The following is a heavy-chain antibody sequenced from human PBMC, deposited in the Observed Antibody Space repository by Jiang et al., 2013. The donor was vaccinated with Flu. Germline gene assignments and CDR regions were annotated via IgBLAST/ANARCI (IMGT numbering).Heavy chain of an antibody. V-gene: IGHV1-69*02. CDR1: GGTFSSYT. J-gene: IGHJ5*02. CDR2: IIPILGIA. CDR3: ARGSGYCSSTSCDPRYNWFDP. D-gene: IGHD2-2*01. Sequence: GAEVKKPGSSVKVSXKASGGTFSSYTISWVRQAPGQGLEWMGRIIPILGIANYAQKFQGRVTITADKSTSTAYMELSSLRSEDTAVYYCARGSGYCSSTSCDPRYNWFDPWGQGTLVTVSS.